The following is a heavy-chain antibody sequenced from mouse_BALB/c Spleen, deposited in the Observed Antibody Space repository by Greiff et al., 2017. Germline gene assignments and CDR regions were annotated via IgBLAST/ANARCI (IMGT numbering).Heavy chain of an antibody. CDR2: INPSTGYT. D-gene: IGHD4-1*01. V-gene: IGHV1-7*01. Sequence: QVQLQQSGAGLVKPGASVKMSCKASGYTFTSYWMHWVKQRPGQGLEWIGYINPSTGYTEYNQKFKDKATLTADKSSSTAYMQLSSLTSEDSAVYYCATGTYYFDYWGQGTTLTVSS. CDR1: GYTFTSYW. CDR3: ATGTYYFDY. J-gene: IGHJ2*01.